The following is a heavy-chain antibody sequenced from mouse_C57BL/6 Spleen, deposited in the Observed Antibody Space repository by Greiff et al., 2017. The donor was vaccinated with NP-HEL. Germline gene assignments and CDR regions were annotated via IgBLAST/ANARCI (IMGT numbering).Heavy chain of an antibody. V-gene: IGHV3-6*01. J-gene: IGHJ1*03. CDR3: ASDTTVVATRYFDV. CDR1: GYSITSGYY. Sequence: ESGPGLVNPSQSLSLTCSVTGYSITSGYYWNWIRQFPGNKLEWMGYISYDGSNNYNPSLKNRISITRDTSKNQFFLKLNSVTTEDTATYYCASDTTVVATRYFDVWGTGTTVTVSS. CDR2: ISYDGSN. D-gene: IGHD1-1*01.